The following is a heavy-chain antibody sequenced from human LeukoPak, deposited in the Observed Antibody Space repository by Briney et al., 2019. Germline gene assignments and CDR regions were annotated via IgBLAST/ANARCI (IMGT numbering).Heavy chain of an antibody. D-gene: IGHD5-18*01. CDR3: AKDGIVDTAMVNWFDP. CDR1: GFTFSSYA. J-gene: IGHJ5*02. V-gene: IGHV3-23*01. CDR2: ISGSGGST. Sequence: PGASLRLSCAASGFTFSSYAMSWVRQAPGKGLEWVSAISGSGGSTYYADSVKGRFTISRDNSKNTLSLQMNSLRAEDTAVYYCAKDGIVDTAMVNWFDPWGQGTLVTVSS.